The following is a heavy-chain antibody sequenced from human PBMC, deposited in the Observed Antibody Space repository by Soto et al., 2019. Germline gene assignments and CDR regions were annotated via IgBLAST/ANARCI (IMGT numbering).Heavy chain of an antibody. J-gene: IGHJ5*02. V-gene: IGHV4-30-4*01. Sequence: PSETLSLTCTVSGGSISSGDYYWSWIRQPPGKGLECIGYIYYSGSTYYNPSLKSRVTISVDTSKNQFSLKLSSVTAADTAVYYCARGGRPLLVHSQNWFDPWGQGTLVTVSS. CDR1: GGSISSGDYY. CDR2: IYYSGST. CDR3: ARGGRPLLVHSQNWFDP. D-gene: IGHD6-13*01.